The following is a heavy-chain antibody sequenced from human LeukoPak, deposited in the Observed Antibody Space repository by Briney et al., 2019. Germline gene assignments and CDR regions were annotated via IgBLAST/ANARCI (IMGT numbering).Heavy chain of an antibody. J-gene: IGHJ4*02. D-gene: IGHD4-17*01. CDR3: TKDEAVTPTTAWSVYYFNY. CDR2: ISYDGSNK. Sequence: GSLRLSCAASGFTFSDYYMSWIRPAPGKGLEWVAVISYDGSNKYYADSVKGRSTISRDNSKNTLYLQMNSLRAEDTAVYYCTKDEAVTPTTAWSVYYFNYWGQGTLVTVSS. V-gene: IGHV3-30*18. CDR1: GFTFSDYY.